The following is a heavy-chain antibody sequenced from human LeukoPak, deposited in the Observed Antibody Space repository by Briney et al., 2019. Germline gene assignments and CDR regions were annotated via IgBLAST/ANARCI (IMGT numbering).Heavy chain of an antibody. D-gene: IGHD3-22*01. V-gene: IGHV3-66*01. CDR1: GFTFSSYS. J-gene: IGHJ6*02. Sequence: GGSLRLSCAASGFTFSSYSMSWVRQAPGKGLEWVSVIYSGGSTYYADSVKGRFTISRDNSKNTLYLQMNSLRAEDTAVYYCARDGYYYDSSGYYYGMDVWGQGTTVTVSS. CDR2: IYSGGST. CDR3: ARDGYYYDSSGYYYGMDV.